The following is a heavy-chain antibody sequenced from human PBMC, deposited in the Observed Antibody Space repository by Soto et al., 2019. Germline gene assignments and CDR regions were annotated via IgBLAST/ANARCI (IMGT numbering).Heavy chain of an antibody. D-gene: IGHD1-26*01. CDR2: ISYDGSNK. V-gene: IGHV3-30*03. Sequence: QVQLVESGGGVVQPGRSLRLSCAASGFTFSSYGMHWVRQAPGKGLEWVAVISYDGSNKYYADSVKGRFTISRDNSKNTLYLQMNSLRAEDTAVYYCVREADYSGSDIPWFDPWGQGTLVTVSS. CDR3: VREADYSGSDIPWFDP. CDR1: GFTFSSYG. J-gene: IGHJ5*02.